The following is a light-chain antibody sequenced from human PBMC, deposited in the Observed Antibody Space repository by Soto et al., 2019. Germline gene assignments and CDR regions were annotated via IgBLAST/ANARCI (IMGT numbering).Light chain of an antibody. V-gene: IGKV3-20*01. J-gene: IGKJ3*01. CDR3: QQYGTSPFT. CDR1: QSVSSNY. Sequence: EIVLTQSPGTLSLYRGERATLSCRASQSVSSNYLTWYQQKPGQAPRLLIYGASSRATGIPDRFSGSGSGTDFTLTISRLEPEDFAVYFCQQYGTSPFTFGPGTKVDI. CDR2: GAS.